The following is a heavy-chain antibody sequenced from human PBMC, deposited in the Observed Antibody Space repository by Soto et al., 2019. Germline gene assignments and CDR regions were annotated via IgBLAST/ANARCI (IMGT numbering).Heavy chain of an antibody. J-gene: IGHJ4*02. D-gene: IGHD4-17*01. CDR1: VYTFTSYA. CDR2: MNPNSGNT. CDR3: ARATFDY. Sequence: ASVKVSFKASVYTFTSYAMHWVRQAPGQRIEWMRWMNPNSGNTGYAQKYQGRDTMNRNTSISTAYMELSSLRYEDTAVYYCARATFDYWGQGTLVTVSS. V-gene: IGHV1-8*02.